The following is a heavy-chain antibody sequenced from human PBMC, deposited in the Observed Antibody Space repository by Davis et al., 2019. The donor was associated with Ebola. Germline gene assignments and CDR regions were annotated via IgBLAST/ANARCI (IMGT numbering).Heavy chain of an antibody. V-gene: IGHV3-74*01. CDR3: ARYAYGCSSTSCYYYYGMDV. Sequence: HTGGSLRLSCAASGFTFSSYWMHWVRQAPGKGLVWVSRINSDGSSTSYADSVKGRFTISRDNAKNTLYLQMNSLRAEDTAVYYCARYAYGCSSTSCYYYYGMDVWGQGTTVTVSS. D-gene: IGHD2-2*01. J-gene: IGHJ6*02. CDR2: INSDGSST. CDR1: GFTFSSYW.